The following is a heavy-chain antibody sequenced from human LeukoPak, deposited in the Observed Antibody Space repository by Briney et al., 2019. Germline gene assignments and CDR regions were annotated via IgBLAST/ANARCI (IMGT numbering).Heavy chain of an antibody. CDR3: ARGGPDLTHYYYYYMDV. Sequence: SVRVSCKASGGTFSSYAISWVRQAPGQGLEWMGGIIPIFGTANYAQKFQGRVTITTDESTSTAYMELSSLRSEDTAVYYCARGGPDLTHYYYYYMDVWGKGTTVTVSS. CDR2: IIPIFGTA. V-gene: IGHV1-69*05. J-gene: IGHJ6*03. CDR1: GGTFSSYA.